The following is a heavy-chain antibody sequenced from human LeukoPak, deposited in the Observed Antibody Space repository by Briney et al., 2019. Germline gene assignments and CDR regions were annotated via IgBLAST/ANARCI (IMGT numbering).Heavy chain of an antibody. V-gene: IGHV4-4*07. CDR1: GGSISSYF. CDR2: IYASGTT. D-gene: IGHD3-3*01. J-gene: IGHJ4*02. Sequence: SETLSLTCTVSGGSISSYFWSWIRQPAGKGLEWIGRIYASGTTNYNPSLKSRVTMSVDTSKNQFSLNLSSVTAADTAVYYCAREGVTIGGSGLDYWGQGALVTVSS. CDR3: AREGVTIGGSGLDY.